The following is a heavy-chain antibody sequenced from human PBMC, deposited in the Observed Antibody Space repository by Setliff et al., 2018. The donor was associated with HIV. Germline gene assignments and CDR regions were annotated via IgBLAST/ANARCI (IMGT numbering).Heavy chain of an antibody. V-gene: IGHV4-39*07. CDR3: ASPKERYYYGSGTNVREYYGMDV. J-gene: IGHJ6*02. D-gene: IGHD3-10*01. CDR2: IYYSGTT. Sequence: SETLSLTCTVSGGSISSSSYYWGWIRQPPGKGLEWIGSIYYSGTTYYNPSLKSRITISVDTSKNQFSLKVNSVTAADTAVYYCASPKERYYYGSGTNVREYYGMDVWGQGTMVS. CDR1: GGSISSSSYY.